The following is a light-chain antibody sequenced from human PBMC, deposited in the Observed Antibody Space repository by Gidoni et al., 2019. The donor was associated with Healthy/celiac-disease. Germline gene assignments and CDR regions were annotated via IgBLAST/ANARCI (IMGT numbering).Light chain of an antibody. J-gene: IGKJ4*01. Sequence: ILMSQSPLSLPVTPGEPASISCSSSHSLLHSNGYNYLNWYLQKPGPSPQLLIYLGSNRASGGPDRFSGSRSGTDFTLKISRVEAEDVGVYYCMQALQTPLTFGGGTKVEIK. V-gene: IGKV2-28*01. CDR2: LGS. CDR3: MQALQTPLT. CDR1: HSLLHSNGYNY.